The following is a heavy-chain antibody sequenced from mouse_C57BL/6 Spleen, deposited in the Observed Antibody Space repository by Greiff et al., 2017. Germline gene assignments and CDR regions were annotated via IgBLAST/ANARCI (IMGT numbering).Heavy chain of an antibody. D-gene: IGHD1-1*01. Sequence: QVQLQQSGAELVRPGTSVKLSCKASGYTFTSYWMHWVKQRPGQGLEWIGVIDPSDSYTNYNQKFKGKATLTVDTSSSTAYMQLSSLTSEDSAVYYCARSGGSSYDYWGQGTTLTVSS. V-gene: IGHV1-59*01. CDR2: IDPSDSYT. CDR3: ARSGGSSYDY. CDR1: GYTFTSYW. J-gene: IGHJ2*01.